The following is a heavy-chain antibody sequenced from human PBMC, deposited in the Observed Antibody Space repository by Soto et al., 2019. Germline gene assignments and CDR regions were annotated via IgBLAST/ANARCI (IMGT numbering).Heavy chain of an antibody. CDR3: ARGDYGDVVPDY. Sequence: QVQLQESGPGLVKPSETLSLTCTVSGGSISSYYWSWIRQPPGKGLEWIGYIYYSGSTNYNPSLKSRVTISVDTSKNQFSLKLSSVTAADTAVYYCARGDYGDVVPDYWGQGTLVTVSS. CDR2: IYYSGST. CDR1: GGSISSYY. D-gene: IGHD4-17*01. V-gene: IGHV4-59*01. J-gene: IGHJ4*02.